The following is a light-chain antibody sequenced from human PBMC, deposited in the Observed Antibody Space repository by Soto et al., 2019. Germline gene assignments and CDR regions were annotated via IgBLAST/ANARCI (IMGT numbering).Light chain of an antibody. J-gene: IGKJ4*01. CDR2: AAS. CDR3: QQYYSYPLT. V-gene: IGKV1-8*01. Sequence: AIRMTQSPSSFSAATGDRVTITCLASQGISSDLAWYQQKPGKAPKLLIYAASTLQSGVPSRFSGSGSRTDFTLTISCLQSEDFATYYCQQYYSYPLTFGGGTKVEIK. CDR1: QGISSD.